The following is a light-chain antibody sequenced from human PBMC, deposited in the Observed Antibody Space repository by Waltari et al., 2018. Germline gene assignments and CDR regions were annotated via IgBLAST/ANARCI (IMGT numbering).Light chain of an antibody. Sequence: QSALSQPASVSGSPGQSITISCTGSSSDVGGDDSVSWYQDHPGQAPKVIIYDVNNRPSGVSARFSGSKSGNTASLTISVLQAEDEANYYCCSQSSYNGVIFGGGTKLTVL. CDR2: DVN. V-gene: IGLV2-14*03. J-gene: IGLJ2*01. CDR3: CSQSSYNGVI. CDR1: SSDVGGDDS.